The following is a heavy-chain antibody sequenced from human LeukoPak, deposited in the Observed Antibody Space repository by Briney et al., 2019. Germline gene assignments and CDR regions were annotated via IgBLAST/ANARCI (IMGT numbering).Heavy chain of an antibody. Sequence: SVKVSCKASGGTFSSYAINWVRQAPGQGLEWLGGIIPIFGTANYAQKFQDRVTITADESTSTAYMELSSLRSEDTAIYYCASRLYCSNTRCRNFPFAYWGQGTLVTVSS. CDR2: IIPIFGTA. CDR1: GGTFSSYA. J-gene: IGHJ4*02. V-gene: IGHV1-69*13. CDR3: ASRLYCSNTRCRNFPFAY. D-gene: IGHD2-2*01.